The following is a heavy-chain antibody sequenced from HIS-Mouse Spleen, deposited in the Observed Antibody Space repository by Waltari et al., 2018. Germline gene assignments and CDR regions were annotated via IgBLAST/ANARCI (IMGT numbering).Heavy chain of an antibody. V-gene: IGHV4-39*07. Sequence: QLQLQESGPGLVKPSETLSLTCTVSGGSISSSSYYWGWIRQPPGKGLEWIGSIYYSGNPSYHPSLRSRVTISVDTSKNQFSLKLSSVTAADTAVYYCARDYGDNWFDPWGQGTLVTVSS. CDR3: ARDYGDNWFDP. CDR2: IYYSGNP. D-gene: IGHD4-17*01. J-gene: IGHJ5*02. CDR1: GGSISSSSYY.